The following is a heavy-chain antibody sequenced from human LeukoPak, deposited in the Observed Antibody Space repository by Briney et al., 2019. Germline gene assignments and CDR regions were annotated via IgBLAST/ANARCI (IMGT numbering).Heavy chain of an antibody. Sequence: PGGSLRLSCAASGFTLSGHWMSWVRQAPGKGLEWVANINQGGSDKYYVDSVKGRFTISRDNANNLLYLQMNSLRGEDTAAYYCTRDRSRAEDDWGQGTLVTVSS. V-gene: IGHV3-7*01. CDR3: TRDRSRAEDD. D-gene: IGHD1-14*01. CDR1: GFTLSGHW. CDR2: INQGGSDK. J-gene: IGHJ4*02.